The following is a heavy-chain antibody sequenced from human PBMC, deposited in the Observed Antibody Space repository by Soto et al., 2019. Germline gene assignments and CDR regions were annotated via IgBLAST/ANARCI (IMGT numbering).Heavy chain of an antibody. CDR3: AKAGDILTGFPFDY. V-gene: IGHV3-23*01. CDR1: GFTFSSYA. D-gene: IGHD3-9*01. CDR2: ISGSGGST. Sequence: GGSLRLSCAASGFTFSSYAMSWVRQAPGKGLEWVSAISGSGGSTYYADSVKGRFTISRDNSKNTLYLQMNSLRAEDTAVYYWAKAGDILTGFPFDYWGQGTLVPVSS. J-gene: IGHJ4*02.